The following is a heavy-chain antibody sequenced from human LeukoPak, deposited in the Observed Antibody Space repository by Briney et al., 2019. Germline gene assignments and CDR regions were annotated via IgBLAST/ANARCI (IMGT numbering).Heavy chain of an antibody. CDR2: ISHSGST. V-gene: IGHV4-34*01. CDR1: GGSFSGYY. CDR3: ASKYYYDSSGYDY. D-gene: IGHD3-22*01. J-gene: IGHJ4*02. Sequence: KPSETLSLTCAVYGGSFSGYYWSWIRQPPGKGLEWIGEISHSGSTNYNPSLKSRVTISVDTSKNQFSLKLSSVTAADTAVYYCASKYYYDSSGYDYWGQGTLVTVSS.